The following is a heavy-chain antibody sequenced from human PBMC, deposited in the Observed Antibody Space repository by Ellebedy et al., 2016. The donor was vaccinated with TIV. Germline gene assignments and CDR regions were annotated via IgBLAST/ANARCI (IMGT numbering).Heavy chain of an antibody. CDR3: ARVPSRSTVTTREIDY. Sequence: ASVKVSCKTSGFTFSTSAVQWVRQTRGQPLEWMGWINPNSGGTNYAQKFQGWVTMTRDTSISTAYMELSSLRSEDTAVYYCARVPSRSTVTTREIDYWGQGTLVTVSS. V-gene: IGHV1-2*04. J-gene: IGHJ4*02. CDR2: INPNSGGT. CDR1: GFTFSTSA. D-gene: IGHD4-11*01.